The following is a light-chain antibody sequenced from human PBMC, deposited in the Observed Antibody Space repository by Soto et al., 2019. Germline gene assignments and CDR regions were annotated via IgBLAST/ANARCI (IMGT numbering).Light chain of an antibody. CDR1: QSVSSNY. J-gene: IGKJ2*01. CDR3: QQYGSSPYT. V-gene: IGKV3-20*01. Sequence: EIVLTQSPGTLSLSPGERATLSCRASQSVSSNYLAWYQQKPGQDPRLLISGASSRATGIPDRFSGSGSGTDFALTISRLEPEDFAVFYCQQYGSSPYTFGQGTKLEIK. CDR2: GAS.